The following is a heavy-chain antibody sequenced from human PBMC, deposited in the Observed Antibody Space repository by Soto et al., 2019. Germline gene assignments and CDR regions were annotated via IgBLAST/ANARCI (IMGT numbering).Heavy chain of an antibody. Sequence: SETLSLTCTVSGGSVSSGSYYWSWIRQPPGKGLEWIGYIYYSGSTNYNPSLKSRVTISVDTSKNQFSLKLSSVTAADTAVYYCARGDVEMATVFDPWGQGTMVTVSS. V-gene: IGHV4-61*01. CDR3: ARGDVEMATVFDP. CDR2: IYYSGST. D-gene: IGHD4-4*01. CDR1: GGSVSSGSYY. J-gene: IGHJ5*02.